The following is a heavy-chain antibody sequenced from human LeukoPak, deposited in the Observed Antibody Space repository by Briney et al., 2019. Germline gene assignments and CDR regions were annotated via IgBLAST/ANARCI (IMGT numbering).Heavy chain of an antibody. CDR2: ISSSGSTI. Sequence: GGSLRLSCAASGFTFSDYYMSWIRQAPGKGLEWVSYISSSGSTIYYADSVKGRFTISRDNAKNSLYLQMNSLRAEDTAVYYCARDPQLDYYDSSGYLDYWGQGTLVTVSS. CDR1: GFTFSDYY. CDR3: ARDPQLDYYDSSGYLDY. V-gene: IGHV3-11*01. D-gene: IGHD3-22*01. J-gene: IGHJ4*02.